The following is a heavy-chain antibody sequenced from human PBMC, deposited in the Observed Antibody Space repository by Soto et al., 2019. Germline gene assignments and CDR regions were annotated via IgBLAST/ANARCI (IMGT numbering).Heavy chain of an antibody. J-gene: IGHJ5*02. CDR1: GGSISSYY. V-gene: IGHV4-59*01. CDR2: ISYSGST. Sequence: QVQLQESGPGLVKPSETLSLTCTVSGGSISSYYWSWIRQPPGKGLEWIGYISYSGSTNYNPSLKSRATISVDTSKNQFSLKLSSVTAADTAVYYCARYTGIVATMAWFDPWGQGTLVTVSS. D-gene: IGHD5-12*01. CDR3: ARYTGIVATMAWFDP.